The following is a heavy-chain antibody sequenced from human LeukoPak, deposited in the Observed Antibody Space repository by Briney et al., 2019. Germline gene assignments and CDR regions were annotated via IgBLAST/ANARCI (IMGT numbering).Heavy chain of an antibody. CDR3: ARYSSGWPTYYYYYYMDV. CDR2: INTNTGNP. Sequence: ASVKVSCKASGYTFTTYTMSWVRQAPGQGLEWMGWINTNTGNPRYSQGFTGRFVFSLDTSVNTAYLQISSLKAEDTAVYYCARYSSGWPTYYYYYYMDVWGKGTTVTVSS. J-gene: IGHJ6*03. V-gene: IGHV7-4-1*02. D-gene: IGHD6-19*01. CDR1: GYTFTTYT.